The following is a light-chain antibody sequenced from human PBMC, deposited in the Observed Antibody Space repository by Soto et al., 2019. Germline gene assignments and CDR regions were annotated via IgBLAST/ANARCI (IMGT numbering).Light chain of an antibody. CDR3: QQYGSSPLT. CDR2: GAS. Sequence: DIVLTQSPGTLSLSPGERATLSCRASQSVSSTYLAWYQQNPGQAPRLLIYGASSRATGIPDRFSGSGSGTDSTLTISRLEPEDFAVYYSQQYGSSPLTFGGGTKVEIK. J-gene: IGKJ4*01. V-gene: IGKV3-20*01. CDR1: QSVSSTY.